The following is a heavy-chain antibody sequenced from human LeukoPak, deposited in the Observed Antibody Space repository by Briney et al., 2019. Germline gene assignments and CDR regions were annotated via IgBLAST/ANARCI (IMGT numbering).Heavy chain of an antibody. CDR3: ASAIIAARPDYFDY. CDR1: GFTFSSYG. Sequence: PGRSLRLSCAASGFTFSSYGMHWVRQAPGKGLEWMGRIIPILGIANYAQKFQGRVTITADKSTSTAYMELSSLRSEDTAVYYCASAIIAARPDYFDYWGQGTLVTVSS. J-gene: IGHJ4*02. D-gene: IGHD6-6*01. CDR2: IIPILGIA. V-gene: IGHV1-69*04.